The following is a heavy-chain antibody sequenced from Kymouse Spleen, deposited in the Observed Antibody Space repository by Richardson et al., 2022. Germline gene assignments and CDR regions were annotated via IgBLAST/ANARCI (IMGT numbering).Heavy chain of an antibody. Sequence: QLQLQESGPGLVKPSETLSLTCTVSGGSISSSSYYWGWIRQPPGKGLEWIGSIYYSGSTYYNPSLKSRVTISVDTSKNQFSLKLSSVTAADTAVYYCARQNVDTAMVTGDYYYYYGMDVWGQGTTVTVSS. V-gene: IGHV4-39*01. J-gene: IGHJ6*02. CDR3: ARQNVDTAMVTGDYYYYYGMDV. D-gene: IGHD5-18,IGHD5-18*01. CDR1: GGSISSSSYY. CDR2: IYYSGST.